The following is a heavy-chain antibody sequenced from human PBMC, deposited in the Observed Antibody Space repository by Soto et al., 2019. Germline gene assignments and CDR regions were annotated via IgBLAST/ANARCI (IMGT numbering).Heavy chain of an antibody. J-gene: IGHJ4*02. V-gene: IGHV1-18*01. CDR3: VRDVGSMVRGIVPLFDY. D-gene: IGHD3-10*01. CDR2: ISAYNGNT. CDR1: GYTFTSFG. Sequence: QVQLVQSGAEVKKPGASVKVSCKASGYTFTSFGISWLRQAPGQGLEWMGWISAYNGNTKYAQKLQGRVTMTTDTSTSTAYMELRSLRSDDTAVYYCVRDVGSMVRGIVPLFDYWGQGTLVTVSS.